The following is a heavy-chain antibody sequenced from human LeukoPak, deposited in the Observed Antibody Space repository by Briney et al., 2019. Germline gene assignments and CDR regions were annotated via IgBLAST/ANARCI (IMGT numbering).Heavy chain of an antibody. CDR2: ISYDGSNK. Sequence: GGSLRLSCAASGFTFSSYGMHWVRQAPGKGLEWVAVISYDGSNKYYADSVKGRFTISRDNSKNTLYLQMNSLRAEDTAVYYCAKDPYYYGSGSYRNNWFDPWGQGTLVTVSS. CDR1: GFTFSSYG. V-gene: IGHV3-30*18. CDR3: AKDPYYYGSGSYRNNWFDP. J-gene: IGHJ5*02. D-gene: IGHD3-10*01.